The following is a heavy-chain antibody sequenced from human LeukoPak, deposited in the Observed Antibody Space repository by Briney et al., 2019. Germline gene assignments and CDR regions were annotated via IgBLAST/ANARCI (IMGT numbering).Heavy chain of an antibody. Sequence: KASGPTLVHPTQTLTLTCTFSGFSLSTSGVGVGWIRQPPGKALEWLALIYWNDDKRYSPSLKSRLTITKDTSKNQVVLTMTNMDPVDTATYYCAQIVPYYYDSSGYYYYFDYWGQGTLVTVSS. CDR3: AQIVPYYYDSSGYYYYFDY. V-gene: IGHV2-5*01. CDR2: IYWNDDK. CDR1: GFSLSTSGVG. D-gene: IGHD3-22*01. J-gene: IGHJ4*02.